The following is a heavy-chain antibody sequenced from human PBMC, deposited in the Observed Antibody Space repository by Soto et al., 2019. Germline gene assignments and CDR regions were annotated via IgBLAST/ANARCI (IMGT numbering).Heavy chain of an antibody. D-gene: IGHD4-4*01. V-gene: IGHV1-18*01. CDR3: ARDAGTVTTNYYYYYMDV. CDR2: ISAYNGNT. J-gene: IGHJ6*03. CDR1: GYTFTSYG. Sequence: ASVKVSCKASGYTFTSYGISWVRQAPGQGLEWMGWISAYNGNTNYAQKLQGRVTMTTDTSTSTAYMELRSLRSDDTAVYYCARDAGTVTTNYYYYYMDVWGKGTTVTVSS.